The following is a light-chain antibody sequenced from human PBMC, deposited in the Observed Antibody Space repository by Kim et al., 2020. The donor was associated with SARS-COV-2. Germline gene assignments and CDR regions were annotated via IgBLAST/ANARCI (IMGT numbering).Light chain of an antibody. CDR1: SLRSYY. CDR3: NSRDSSGPVV. Sequence: VALGQTVSITCQGDSLRSYYSSWYQQKPGQAPVLVIYGKNNRPSGIPDRFSVSSSGNTASLTITGAQAEDEADYYCNSRDSSGPVVFGGGTQLTVL. J-gene: IGLJ2*01. V-gene: IGLV3-19*01. CDR2: GKN.